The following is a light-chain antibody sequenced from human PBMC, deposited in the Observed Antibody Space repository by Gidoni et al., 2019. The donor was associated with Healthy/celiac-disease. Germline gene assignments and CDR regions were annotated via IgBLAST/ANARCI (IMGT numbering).Light chain of an antibody. CDR2: WAS. V-gene: IGKV4-1*01. CDR1: QSVLDSSNNKSY. J-gene: IGKJ1*01. Sequence: DIVMPQSPDSLAMSLGERATVNGKSSQSVLDSSNNKSYLPWYQQKPGQPPKLLIYWASTRECGVPERFSGSGSGTDFTLTISSLQAEDVAVYYCQQYYSTPRTFXQXTKVXIK. CDR3: QQYYSTPRT.